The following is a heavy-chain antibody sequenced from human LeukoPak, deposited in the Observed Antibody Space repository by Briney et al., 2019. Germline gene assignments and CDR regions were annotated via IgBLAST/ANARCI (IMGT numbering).Heavy chain of an antibody. CDR1: GYTLTELS. CDR3: ARVRYRLAETYIDY. CDR2: FDPEDGET. J-gene: IGHJ4*02. D-gene: IGHD3-16*01. V-gene: IGHV1-24*01. Sequence: ASVRVSCKVSGYTLTELSMHWVRQAPGKGLEWMGGFDPEDGETIYAQKFQGRVTMTRDTSISTAYMELSRLRSDDTAVYYCARVRYRLAETYIDYWGQGTLVTVSS.